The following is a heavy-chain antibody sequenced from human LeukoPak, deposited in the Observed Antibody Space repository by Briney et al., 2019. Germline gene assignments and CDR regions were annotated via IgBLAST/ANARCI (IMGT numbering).Heavy chain of an antibody. CDR1: GDSISNSY. J-gene: IGHJ4*02. V-gene: IGHV4-4*07. CDR3: ARGRGGYAFDH. Sequence: SETLSLTCTVSGDSISNSYWNWIRQPAGKGLEWIGRIYTTGSANYNPSLKSRVTISVDTSKNQFSLKLSSVTAADAAVYYCARGRGGYAFDHWGQGTLITVSS. CDR2: IYTTGSA. D-gene: IGHD5-12*01.